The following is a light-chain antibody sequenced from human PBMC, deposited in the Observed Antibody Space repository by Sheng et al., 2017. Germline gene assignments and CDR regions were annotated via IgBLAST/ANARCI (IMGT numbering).Light chain of an antibody. CDR1: SGIIGSNY. J-gene: IGLJ2*01. CDR2: EDH. CDR3: QSYDSDGVV. V-gene: IGLV6-57*01. Sequence: FLLTQPHSVSESPGKTVTISCARSSGIIGSNYVQWYQQRPGSSPITVIFEDHIRPSEVPDRFSVAIDSSTNSASLIISELQTEDEADYYCQSYDSDGVVFGGGTKLTVL.